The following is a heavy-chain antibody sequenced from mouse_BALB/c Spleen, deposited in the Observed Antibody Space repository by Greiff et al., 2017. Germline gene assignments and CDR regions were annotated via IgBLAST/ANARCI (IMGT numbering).Heavy chain of an antibody. Sequence: VQLQQSGAELAKPGASVKMSCTASGYTFTSYWMQWVKQRPGQGLEWIGAIYPGDGDTRYTQKFKGKATLTADKSSSTAYMQLSSLASEDSAVYYCARNCYGSSDGWYFDVWGEGTTVTVSS. J-gene: IGHJ1*01. D-gene: IGHD1-1*01. CDR2: IYPGDGDT. V-gene: IGHV1-87*01. CDR1: GYTFTSYW. CDR3: ARNCYGSSDGWYFDV.